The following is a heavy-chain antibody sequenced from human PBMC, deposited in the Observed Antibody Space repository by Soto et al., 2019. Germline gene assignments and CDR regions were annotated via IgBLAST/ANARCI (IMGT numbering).Heavy chain of an antibody. D-gene: IGHD3-16*01. CDR1: GGSISSYY. J-gene: IGHJ5*02. V-gene: IGHV4-59*01. CDR3: ARLQITFGGVSSSWFDP. Sequence: PSETLSLTCTVSGGSISSYYWRWIRQPPGKGLEWIGYIYYSGSTNYNPSLKSRVTISVDTSKNQFSLKLSSVTAADTAVYYCARLQITFGGVSSSWFDPWGQGTLVTVSS. CDR2: IYYSGST.